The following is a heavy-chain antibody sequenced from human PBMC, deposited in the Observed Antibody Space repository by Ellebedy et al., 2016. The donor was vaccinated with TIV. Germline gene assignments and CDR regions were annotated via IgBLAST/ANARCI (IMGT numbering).Heavy chain of an antibody. CDR2: ISNSGDTT. J-gene: IGHJ4*02. V-gene: IGHV3-23*01. Sequence: PGGSLRLSCAPSGFTFSCCAMSWVRQAPGKGLEWVSVISNSGDTTYADSVRGRFTISRDNSINTLYLQMNSLRADDTAIYYCAKLAGISSWYAGYWGQGTLVTVSS. CDR1: GFTFSCCA. CDR3: AKLAGISSWYAGY. D-gene: IGHD6-13*01.